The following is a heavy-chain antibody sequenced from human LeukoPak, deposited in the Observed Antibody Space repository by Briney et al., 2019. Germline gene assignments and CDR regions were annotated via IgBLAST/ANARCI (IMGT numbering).Heavy chain of an antibody. J-gene: IGHJ4*02. CDR3: ARGRPHGNDY. Sequence: GGSLRLTCAASGFTFSSYWMNWVRQAPGKGLVWVSRIASDGSSTTYADSVKGRFSISRDNAKNTLYLQMNSLRVEDTAVYYCARGRPHGNDYWGQGTLVTVSS. D-gene: IGHD4-23*01. V-gene: IGHV3-74*01. CDR1: GFTFSSYW. CDR2: IASDGSST.